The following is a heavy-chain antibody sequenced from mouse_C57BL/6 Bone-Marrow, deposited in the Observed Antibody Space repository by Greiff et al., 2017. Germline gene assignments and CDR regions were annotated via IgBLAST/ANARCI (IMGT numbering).Heavy chain of an antibody. J-gene: IGHJ2*01. CDR3: ARSGSTMTSYYFDY. D-gene: IGHD2-4*01. CDR2: ISSGSSTL. V-gene: IGHV5-17*01. Sequence: EVMLVESGGGLVKPGGSLKLSCAASGFPFSDYGMHWVRQAPEKGLEWVAYISSGSSTLYYAATVKGRFTISRDNAKNTLFLQMTSLRSEDTAMYYCARSGSTMTSYYFDYWGQGTTRPVSS. CDR1: GFPFSDYG.